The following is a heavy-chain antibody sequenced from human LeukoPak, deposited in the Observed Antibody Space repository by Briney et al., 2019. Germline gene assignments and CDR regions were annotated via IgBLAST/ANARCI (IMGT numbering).Heavy chain of an antibody. J-gene: IGHJ5*02. V-gene: IGHV1-46*01. CDR3: ARDLAIAAADDNWFDP. D-gene: IGHD6-13*01. CDR2: INPSGGST. Sequence: ASVKVSCKASGYTFTSYYMHWVRQAPGQGLEWMGIINPSGGSTSYAQKFQGRVTMTRDTSTSTVYMELSSLRSEDTVVYYCARDLAIAAADDNWFDPWGQGTLVTVSS. CDR1: GYTFTSYY.